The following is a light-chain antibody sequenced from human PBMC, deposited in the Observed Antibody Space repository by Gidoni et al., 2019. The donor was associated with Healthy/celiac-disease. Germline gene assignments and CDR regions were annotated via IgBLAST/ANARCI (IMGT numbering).Light chain of an antibody. CDR3: QQRSNWPLT. J-gene: IGKJ4*01. CDR2: DAS. Sequence: EIVLTQSPATLSLSPGGRATLSCRASQSVSSYLAWYQQKPGQAPRLLIYDASNRATGIPARFSGSGSGTDFTLTISSLEPEDFAVYYCQQRSNWPLTFXGXTKVEIK. V-gene: IGKV3-11*01. CDR1: QSVSSY.